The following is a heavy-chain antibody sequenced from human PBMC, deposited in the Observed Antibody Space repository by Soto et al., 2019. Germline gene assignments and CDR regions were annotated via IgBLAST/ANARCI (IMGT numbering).Heavy chain of an antibody. CDR1: EFTFSTYS. D-gene: IGHD6-19*01. CDR3: ARALAVAWFDP. J-gene: IGHJ5*02. Sequence: PGGSLRLSCAASEFTFSTYSMNWVRQAPGKGLEWVSFISTSSSTLYYADSVKGRFTISRDNAKNSLYLQMNSLRAEDTAVYYCARALAVAWFDPWGQGTLVTVSS. V-gene: IGHV3-48*01. CDR2: ISTSSSTL.